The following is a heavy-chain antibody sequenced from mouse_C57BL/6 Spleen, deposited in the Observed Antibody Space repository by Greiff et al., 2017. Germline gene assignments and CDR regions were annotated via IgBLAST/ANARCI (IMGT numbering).Heavy chain of an antibody. CDR1: GYTFTDYY. CDR2: INPNNGGT. J-gene: IGHJ4*01. Sequence: VQLQQSGPELVKPGASVKISCKASGYTFTDYYMNWVKQSHGKSLEWIGDINPNNGGTSYNQKFKGKATLTVDKSSSTAYMELRSLTSEDSAVYYCARSYYYGSSPCAMDYWGQGTSVTVSS. CDR3: ARSYYYGSSPCAMDY. V-gene: IGHV1-26*01. D-gene: IGHD1-1*01.